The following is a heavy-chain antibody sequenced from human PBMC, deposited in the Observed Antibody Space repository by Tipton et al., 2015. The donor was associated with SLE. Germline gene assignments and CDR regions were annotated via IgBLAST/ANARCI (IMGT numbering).Heavy chain of an antibody. CDR1: GGSIVSYY. Sequence: TLSLTCTVSGGSIVSYYWSWIRQSPGKGLEWLGYIYSSGSTNYNPSFRSRLTISVDTSKNQFSLKLTSVTAADTAVYYCARDRPAYCGADCYSAVDPWGQGTLVTVSS. CDR3: ARDRPAYCGADCYSAVDP. D-gene: IGHD2-21*01. V-gene: IGHV4-59*01. J-gene: IGHJ5*02. CDR2: IYSSGST.